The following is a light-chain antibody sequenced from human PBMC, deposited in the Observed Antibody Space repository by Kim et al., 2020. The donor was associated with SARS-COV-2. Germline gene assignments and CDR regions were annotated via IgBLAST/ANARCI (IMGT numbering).Light chain of an antibody. CDR3: CSYAGSYTWV. CDR2: DVS. CDR1: SSDVGVYNY. J-gene: IGLJ3*02. V-gene: IGLV2-11*01. Sequence: QSVTISCTGTSSDVGVYNYVSWYQQHPGKAPKLMIYDVSKRPSGVPDRFSGSKSGNTASLTISGLQGEDEADYYCCSYAGSYTWVFGGGTQLTVL.